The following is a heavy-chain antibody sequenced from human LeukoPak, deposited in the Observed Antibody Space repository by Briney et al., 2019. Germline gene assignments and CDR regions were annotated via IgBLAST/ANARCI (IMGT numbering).Heavy chain of an antibody. CDR1: GFTFSTYW. Sequence: GGSLRLSCAPPGFTFSTYWMTWVRQAPGKGPQWVANIKEEGSATYYVDSVKGGFTISRDNAKKSLYRQMNSLRAEDTAVYYCARDSPGYLAYDSWGQGTLVTVSS. CDR3: ARDSPGYLAYDS. D-gene: IGHD1-1*01. CDR2: IKEEGSAT. J-gene: IGHJ4*02. V-gene: IGHV3-7*01.